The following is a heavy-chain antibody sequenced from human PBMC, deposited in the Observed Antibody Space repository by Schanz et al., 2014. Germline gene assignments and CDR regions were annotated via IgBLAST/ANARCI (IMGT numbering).Heavy chain of an antibody. Sequence: EVQLVESGGGLVQPGGSLRLSCTASGFTFSSYSMNWVRQAPGKGLEWVSYVSRSTPDIYYADSVKGRFTMSRDNAKSSLYLEMNSLRAEDTAVYYCAGPALWFGDNCFDPWGQGTLVTVSS. V-gene: IGHV3-48*01. D-gene: IGHD3-10*01. CDR2: VSRSTPDI. CDR3: AGPALWFGDNCFDP. J-gene: IGHJ5*02. CDR1: GFTFSSYS.